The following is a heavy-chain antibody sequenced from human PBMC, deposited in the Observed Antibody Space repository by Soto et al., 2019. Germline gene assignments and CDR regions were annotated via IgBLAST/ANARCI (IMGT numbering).Heavy chain of an antibody. CDR1: GGTISGYY. V-gene: IGHV4-4*07. J-gene: IGHJ5*02. D-gene: IGHD3-3*01. CDR2: IYSSGST. Sequence: SETLSLTCTVTGGTISGYYWTWIRQSAGGGLEWIGRIYSSGSTNYNPSLKSRVTISLDTSMNHFSLRLSSVTAAATAVYYCARGQRFSDWFDPWGQGTLVTVSS. CDR3: ARGQRFSDWFDP.